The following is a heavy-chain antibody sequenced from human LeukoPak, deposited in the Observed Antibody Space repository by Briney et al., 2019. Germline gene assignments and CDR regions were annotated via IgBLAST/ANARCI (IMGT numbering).Heavy chain of an antibody. CDR3: AKLGGSGSYTRFYFDY. V-gene: IGHV3-30-3*02. D-gene: IGHD3-10*01. J-gene: IGHJ4*02. CDR2: ISYDGSNK. CDR1: GFTFSSYA. Sequence: GGSLRLSCAASGFTFSSYAMHWVRQAPGKGLEWVAVISYDGSNKYYADSVKGRFTISRDNSKNTLYLQMNSLRAEDTAVYYCAKLGGSGSYTRFYFDYWGQGTLVTVSS.